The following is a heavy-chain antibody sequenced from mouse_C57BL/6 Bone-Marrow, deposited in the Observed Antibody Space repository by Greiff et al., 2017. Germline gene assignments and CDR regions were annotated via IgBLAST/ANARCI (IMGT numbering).Heavy chain of an antibody. CDR3: ARDRLTTVVATDFDY. D-gene: IGHD1-1*01. V-gene: IGHV5-4*01. J-gene: IGHJ2*01. CDR1: GFTFSSYA. CDR2: ISDGGSYT. Sequence: EVHLVESGGGLVKPGGSLKLSCAASGFTFSSYAMSWVRQTPEKRLEWVATISDGGSYTYYPDNVKGRFTISRDNAKNNLYLQMSHLKSEDTAMYYCARDRLTTVVATDFDYWGQGTTLTVSS.